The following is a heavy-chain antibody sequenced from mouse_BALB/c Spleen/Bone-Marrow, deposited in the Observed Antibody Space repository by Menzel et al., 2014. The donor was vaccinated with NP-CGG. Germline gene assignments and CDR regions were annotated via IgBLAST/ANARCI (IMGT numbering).Heavy chain of an antibody. CDR2: INPYNDYT. J-gene: IGHJ4*01. Sequence: EVKLMDSGAELVRPGASVKISCKAFGYTFTNHHINWVKQRPGQGLDWIGYINPYNDYTSYNQKFKGKATLTVDRSSSTAYMELSSLTSEDSAVYYCATEVSGIYYAMDYWGQGTSVTVSS. V-gene: IGHV1S45*01. CDR1: GYTFTNHH. CDR3: ATEVSGIYYAMDY. D-gene: IGHD2-10*02.